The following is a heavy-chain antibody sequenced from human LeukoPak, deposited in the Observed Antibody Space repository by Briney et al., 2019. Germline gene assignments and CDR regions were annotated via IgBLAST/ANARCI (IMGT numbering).Heavy chain of an antibody. J-gene: IGHJ5*02. Sequence: PGGSLRLSCAASGFIFSNYGMHWVRQAPGKGLEWIGSIYYSGTTHYSPSLESRVTISVDTSKNQFSLKLASVTAADTAIYYCAKGAGGFSYYNWFDPWGQGTLVTVSS. CDR1: GFIFSNYG. V-gene: IGHV4-39*07. CDR2: IYYSGTT. CDR3: AKGAGGFSYYNWFDP. D-gene: IGHD5-18*01.